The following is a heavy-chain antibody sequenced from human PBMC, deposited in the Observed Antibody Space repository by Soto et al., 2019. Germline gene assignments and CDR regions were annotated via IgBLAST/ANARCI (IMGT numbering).Heavy chain of an antibody. V-gene: IGHV1-18*01. J-gene: IGHJ4*02. CDR2: ISAYNGNT. CDR1: GYTFTSYG. Sequence: QVQLVQSGAEVKKPGASVKVSCKASGYTFTSYGISWVRQAPGQGLEWMGWISAYNGNTNYAQKLQGRVTMTPDTXTXXAYMELRSRRSDDTAVYYCARVYRITMVRGELSEYWGQGTLVTVSS. D-gene: IGHD3-10*01. CDR3: ARVYRITMVRGELSEY.